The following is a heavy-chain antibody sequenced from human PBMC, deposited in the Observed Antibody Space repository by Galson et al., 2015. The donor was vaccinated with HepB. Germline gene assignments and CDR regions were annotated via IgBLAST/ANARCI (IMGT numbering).Heavy chain of an antibody. J-gene: IGHJ6*02. V-gene: IGHV3-53*01. D-gene: IGHD3-3*01. CDR2: IYSGGST. Sequence: SLRLSCAASGFTVSSNYMSWVRQAPGKGLEWVSVIYSGGSTYYADSVKGRFTISRDNSENTLYLQMNSLRAEDTAVYYCARGTYDFWSGYYLYGMDVWGQGTTVTVSS. CDR1: GFTVSSNY. CDR3: ARGTYDFWSGYYLYGMDV.